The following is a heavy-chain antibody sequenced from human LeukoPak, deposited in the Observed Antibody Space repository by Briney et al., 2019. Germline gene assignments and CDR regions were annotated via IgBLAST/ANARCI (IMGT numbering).Heavy chain of an antibody. D-gene: IGHD4-17*01. CDR1: GFIFSSYG. Sequence: GGSLRLSCAASGFIFSSYGMHWVRQAPGKGLEWVALIWYDGSKSHHADSVKGRFTISRDNSKNTLYLQMNSLRAEDTAVYYCASMTTVTLDDAFDIWGRGTMVTVSS. J-gene: IGHJ3*02. V-gene: IGHV3-33*01. CDR3: ASMTTVTLDDAFDI. CDR2: IWYDGSKS.